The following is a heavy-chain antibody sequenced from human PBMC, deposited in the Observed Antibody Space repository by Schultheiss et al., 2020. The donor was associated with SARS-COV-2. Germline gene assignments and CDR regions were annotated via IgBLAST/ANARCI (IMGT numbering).Heavy chain of an antibody. J-gene: IGHJ4*02. CDR2: ISGSGGST. V-gene: IGHV3-23*01. Sequence: GESLKISCAASGFTFSSYGMHWVRQATGKGLEWVSAISGSGGSTYYADSVKGRFTISRDNSKNTLYLQMNSLRAEDTAVYYCAKFTTRSIAAPQPHPFDYWGQGTLVTVSS. CDR1: GFTFSSYG. D-gene: IGHD6-6*01. CDR3: AKFTTRSIAAPQPHPFDY.